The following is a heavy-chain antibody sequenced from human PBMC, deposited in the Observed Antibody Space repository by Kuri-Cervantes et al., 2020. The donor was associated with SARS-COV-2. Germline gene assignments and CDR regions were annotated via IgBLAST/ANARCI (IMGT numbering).Heavy chain of an antibody. CDR3: ARDGDVGTRRRFSGWTYYYYGMDV. Sequence: GGSLRLSCGASGFTFSSYAMSWVRQAPGKGLEWVSVISGSGGTIYYADSVKGRFTVSRDNSKNTLYLQMNSLRAEDTAVYYCARDGDVGTRRRFSGWTYYYYGMDVWGQGTTVTVSS. CDR2: ISGSGGTI. D-gene: IGHD6-19*01. V-gene: IGHV3-23*01. CDR1: GFTFSSYA. J-gene: IGHJ6*02.